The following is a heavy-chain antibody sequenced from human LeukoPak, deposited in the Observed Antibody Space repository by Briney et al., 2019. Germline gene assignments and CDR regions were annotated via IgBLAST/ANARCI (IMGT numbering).Heavy chain of an antibody. V-gene: IGHV1-2*02. D-gene: IGHD5-24*01. CDR3: ARERDGYNYKDY. CDR1: GYTFTGYY. Sequence: ASVKVSCKASGYTFTGYYMHWVRQAPGQGLEWMGWINPNSGGTNYAQKFRGRVTMTRDTSISTAYMELSRLRSDDTAVYYCARERDGYNYKDYWGQGTLVTVSS. CDR2: INPNSGGT. J-gene: IGHJ4*02.